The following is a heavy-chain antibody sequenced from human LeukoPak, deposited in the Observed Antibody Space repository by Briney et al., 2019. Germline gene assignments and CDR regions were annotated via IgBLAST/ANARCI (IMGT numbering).Heavy chain of an antibody. Sequence: SETLSLTCTVSGGSISSYYWSWIRQSPGKGLEWIGYIHYSGSTNYNPSLKSRVTISVDTSKNQFSLRLNSVTAADTALYYCARGSRGGYNWFDHWGQGTLVTVSS. CDR1: GGSISSYY. CDR3: ARGSRGGYNWFDH. J-gene: IGHJ5*02. D-gene: IGHD3-16*01. CDR2: IHYSGST. V-gene: IGHV4-59*01.